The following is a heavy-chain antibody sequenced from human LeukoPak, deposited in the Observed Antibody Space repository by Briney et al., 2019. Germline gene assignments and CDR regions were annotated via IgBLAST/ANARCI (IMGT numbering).Heavy chain of an antibody. CDR1: GGTFNSYA. CDR2: IIPLIDVK. V-gene: IGHV1-69*04. Sequence: SVKASCKASGGTFNSYAMSWVRQAPGQGLEWVGRIIPLIDVKSYAQNFKGRVTITADTSTNTAYLELSSLRSDDTAVYYCTFVYGSGTYSMYFDLWGRGTRVTVSS. CDR3: TFVYGSGTYSMYFDL. D-gene: IGHD3-10*01. J-gene: IGHJ2*01.